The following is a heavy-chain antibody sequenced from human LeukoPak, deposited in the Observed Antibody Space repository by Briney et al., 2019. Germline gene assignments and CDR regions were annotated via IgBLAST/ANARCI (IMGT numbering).Heavy chain of an antibody. CDR1: GFTFSSYA. V-gene: IGHV3-23*01. CDR2: ISGSGGST. CDR3: ASTGSDDDY. D-gene: IGHD2-21*01. Sequence: GGSLRLSCAASGFTFSSYAMSWVRQAPGKGLEWVSGISGSGGSTYYADYVKGRFTISRDNSKNTLYLQMNSLRAEDTAVYYCASTGSDDDYWGQGTLVTVSS. J-gene: IGHJ4*02.